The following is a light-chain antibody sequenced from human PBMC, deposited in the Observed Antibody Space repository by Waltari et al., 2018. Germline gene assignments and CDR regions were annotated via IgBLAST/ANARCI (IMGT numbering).Light chain of an antibody. CDR2: GAS. J-gene: IGKJ2*01. CDR3: QQYNNWHPYT. Sequence: EIVMTQSPATLSVSPGERATLSCRSSQSVSSNLAWYQQKPGQAPRLLSYGASTRATGIPARVSGSGSGTEFTLTISSMQSEDFAVDYCQQYNNWHPYTFGQGTKLEIE. V-gene: IGKV3-15*01. CDR1: QSVSSN.